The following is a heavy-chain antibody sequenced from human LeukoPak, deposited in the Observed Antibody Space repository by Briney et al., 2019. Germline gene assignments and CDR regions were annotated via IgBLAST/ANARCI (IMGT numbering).Heavy chain of an antibody. CDR2: ISGYNVNT. Sequence: ASVKVSCRASGYTFTSHGISWVRQAHGQGLEWMGWISGYNVNTNYSQKFQGRVTMTTDTSTSTAYMELTSLISGDTAVYYCARVVSGSGYSIYWGGGTLVTVSS. J-gene: IGHJ4*02. CDR3: ARVVSGSGYSIY. CDR1: GYTFTSHG. V-gene: IGHV1-18*01. D-gene: IGHD3-3*01.